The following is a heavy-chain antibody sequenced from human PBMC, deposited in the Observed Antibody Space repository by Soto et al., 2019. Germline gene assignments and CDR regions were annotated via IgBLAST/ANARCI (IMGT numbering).Heavy chain of an antibody. CDR1: GYTFTSYG. V-gene: IGHV1-8*01. Sequence: ASVKVSCKASGYTFTSYGINWVLQATGQGLEWMGWINPNSGNTGYAQKFQGRVTMTRNTSISTAYMELSSLRSEDTAVYYCARDHYYDSSGNYWYFDLWGRGTLVTVSS. J-gene: IGHJ2*01. CDR3: ARDHYYDSSGNYWYFDL. D-gene: IGHD3-22*01. CDR2: INPNSGNT.